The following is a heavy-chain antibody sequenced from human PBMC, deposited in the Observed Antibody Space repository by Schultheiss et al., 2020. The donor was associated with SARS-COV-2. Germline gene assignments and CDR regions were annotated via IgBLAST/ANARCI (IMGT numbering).Heavy chain of an antibody. CDR3: ARDRGGSITMVRGVIIPHGGMDV. D-gene: IGHD3-10*01. CDR1: GFTFNSYW. V-gene: IGHV3-48*02. Sequence: GGSLRLSCAASGFTFNSYWMSWVRQAPGKGLEWVSYISSSSSTIYYADSVKGRFTISRDNAKNSLYLQMNSLRDEDTAVYYCARDRGGSITMVRGVIIPHGGMDVWGQGTTVTVSS. J-gene: IGHJ6*02. CDR2: ISSSSSTI.